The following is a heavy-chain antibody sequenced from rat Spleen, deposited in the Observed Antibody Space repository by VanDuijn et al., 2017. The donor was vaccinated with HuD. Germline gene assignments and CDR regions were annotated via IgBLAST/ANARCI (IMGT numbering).Heavy chain of an antibody. J-gene: IGHJ3*01. CDR1: GFTFSSYW. CDR3: ARQGSNNYGWFAY. V-gene: IGHV5-58*01. Sequence: EVQLVETGGGLVQPGRSLKLSCVASGFTFSSYWMYWIRQAPGKGLEWVSSINTDGGRTYYSDSVGGRFTISRDNAKSTLYLQMDSLRSEDTATYYCARQGSNNYGWFAYWGQGTLVTVSS. D-gene: IGHD1-10*01. CDR2: INTDGGRT.